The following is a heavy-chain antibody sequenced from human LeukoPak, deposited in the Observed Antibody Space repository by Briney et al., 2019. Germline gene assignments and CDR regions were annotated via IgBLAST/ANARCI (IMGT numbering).Heavy chain of an antibody. CDR2: IKQDGSEK. V-gene: IGHV3-7*01. J-gene: IGHJ4*02. CDR3: ARMSISSSPDY. Sequence: GGSLRLSCAASRFTFSSYWMSWVRQAPGKGLEWVANIKQDGSEKYYVDSVKGRFTISRDNAKNSLYLQMNSLRAEDTAVYYCARMSISSSPDYWGQGTLVTVSS. CDR1: RFTFSSYW. D-gene: IGHD6-6*01.